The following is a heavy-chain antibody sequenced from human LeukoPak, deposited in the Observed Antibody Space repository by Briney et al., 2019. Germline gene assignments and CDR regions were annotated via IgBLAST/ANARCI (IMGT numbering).Heavy chain of an antibody. D-gene: IGHD5-18*01. CDR3: AKDREVGTAMVTLVYLDY. V-gene: IGHV3-23*01. CDR1: GFTFSSYA. Sequence: PGGSLRLSCAASGFTFSSYAMSWVRQAPGKGLEWVSAISGSGGSTYYADSVKGRFTISRDNSKNTLYLQMNSLRAEDTAVYYCAKDREVGTAMVTLVYLDYWGQGTLVTVSS. CDR2: ISGSGGST. J-gene: IGHJ4*02.